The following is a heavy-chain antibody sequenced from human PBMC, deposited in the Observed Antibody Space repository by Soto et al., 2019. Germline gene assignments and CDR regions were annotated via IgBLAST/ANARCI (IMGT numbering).Heavy chain of an antibody. CDR1: GFTFSSYA. CDR3: ARRRVGGWADLDY. V-gene: IGHV3-30-3*01. CDR2: ISYDGSNK. J-gene: IGHJ4*02. Sequence: QVQLVESGGGVVQPGRSLRLSCAASGFTFSSYAMHWVRQAPGKGLEWVAVISYDGSNKYYADSVKGRFTISRDNSKNTLYLQMNSLRAEYTAVYYCARRRVGGWADLDYWGQGTLVTVSS. D-gene: IGHD6-19*01.